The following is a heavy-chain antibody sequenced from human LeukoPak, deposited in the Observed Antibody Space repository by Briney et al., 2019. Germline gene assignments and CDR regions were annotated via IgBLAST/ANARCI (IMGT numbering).Heavy chain of an antibody. J-gene: IGHJ4*02. CDR1: GFSFSDAA. Sequence: GGSLRLSCAASGFSFSDAALPWVRQASGKGLEWIGRIRSRTSDYATASAASLKGRFTISRDDSKNTAYLQMNSLRTEDTAVYFCTRHLIDYWGQGTLVTVSS. CDR2: IRSRTSDYAT. V-gene: IGHV3-73*01. CDR3: TRHLIDY.